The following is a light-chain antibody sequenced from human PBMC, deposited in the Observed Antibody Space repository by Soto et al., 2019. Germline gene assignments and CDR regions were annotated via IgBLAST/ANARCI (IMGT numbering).Light chain of an antibody. CDR1: ESVSSSY. V-gene: IGKV3-20*01. Sequence: EIVLTPSPGTPSLSPGERATLSCRASESVSSSYLAWYQQKPGQAPRLLIFGASSRATGTPDRFSGSGSGTDFTLTISRLEPEDFAVYYCQQYGSSPPWTFGQGTKVDIK. J-gene: IGKJ1*01. CDR3: QQYGSSPPWT. CDR2: GAS.